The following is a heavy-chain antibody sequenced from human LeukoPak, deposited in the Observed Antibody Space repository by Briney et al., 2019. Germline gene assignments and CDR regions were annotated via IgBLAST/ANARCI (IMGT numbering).Heavy chain of an antibody. D-gene: IGHD6-13*01. CDR3: ASQQLGQYYYYGMDV. CDR2: INPNSGGT. J-gene: IGHJ6*02. V-gene: IGHV1-2*02. CDR1: GYTFTGYY. Sequence: ASVKVSCKASGYTFTGYYMHWVRQAPGQGLEWMGWINPNSGGTNYAQKFQGRVTMTRDTSISTAYMELSRLRSDDTAVYYCASQQLGQYYYYGMDVCGQGTTAPVSS.